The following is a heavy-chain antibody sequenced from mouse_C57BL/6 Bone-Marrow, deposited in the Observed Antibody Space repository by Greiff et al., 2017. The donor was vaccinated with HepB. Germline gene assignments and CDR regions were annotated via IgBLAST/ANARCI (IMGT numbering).Heavy chain of an antibody. CDR3: TMPSSYFDY. CDR1: GYTFTDYE. Sequence: QVQLQQSGAELVRPGASVTLSCKASGYTFTDYEMHWVKQTPVHGLEWIGAIDPETGGTAYNQKFKGKAMLTADKSSSTAYMELRSLTSEDSAVYYCTMPSSYFDYWGQGTTLTVSS. J-gene: IGHJ2*01. CDR2: IDPETGGT. V-gene: IGHV1-15*01. D-gene: IGHD2-10*02.